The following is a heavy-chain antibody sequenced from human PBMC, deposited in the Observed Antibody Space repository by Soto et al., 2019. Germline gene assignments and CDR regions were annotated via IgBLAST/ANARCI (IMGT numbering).Heavy chain of an antibody. Sequence: TSVKVSCKASGYTFTSYGISWVRQAPGQGLEWMGWISAYNGNTNYAQKLQGRVTMTTDTSTSTAYMELRSLRSDDTAVYYCARDRSGSLRLHYVMDVWGQGTTVIVSS. D-gene: IGHD1-26*01. CDR2: ISAYNGNT. V-gene: IGHV1-18*04. CDR3: ARDRSGSLRLHYVMDV. CDR1: GYTFTSYG. J-gene: IGHJ6*02.